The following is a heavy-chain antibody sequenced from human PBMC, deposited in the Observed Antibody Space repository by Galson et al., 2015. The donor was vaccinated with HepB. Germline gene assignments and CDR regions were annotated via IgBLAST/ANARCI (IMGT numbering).Heavy chain of an antibody. J-gene: IGHJ3*01. D-gene: IGHD1-7*01. CDR1: GFTFRTYW. CDR2: IKQDASEK. CDR3: ARWRWRMGNFAFDL. V-gene: IGHV3-7*01. Sequence: SLRLSCAAPGFTFRTYWMSWVRQAPGKGLEWVANIKQDASEKDFVDSVKGRFTISRDNSNNSQFLQMNGLRVEDTAVYYCARWRWRMGNFAFDLWGQGTMVTVSS.